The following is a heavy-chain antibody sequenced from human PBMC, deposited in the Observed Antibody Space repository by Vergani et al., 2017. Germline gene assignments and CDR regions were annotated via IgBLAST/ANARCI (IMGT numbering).Heavy chain of an antibody. CDR1: GGTFSSYA. D-gene: IGHD3-10*01. J-gene: IGHJ3*02. CDR3: ARDYQVDGITMVRPGRGDAFDI. V-gene: IGHV1-69*01. CDR2: IIPIFGTA. Sequence: QVQLVQSGAEVKKPGSSVKVSCKASGGTFSSYAISWVRQAPGQGLEWMGGIIPIFGTANYAQKFQGRVTITADESTSTAYMELSSLRSEDTAVYYCARDYQVDGITMVRPGRGDAFDIWGQGTMVTVSS.